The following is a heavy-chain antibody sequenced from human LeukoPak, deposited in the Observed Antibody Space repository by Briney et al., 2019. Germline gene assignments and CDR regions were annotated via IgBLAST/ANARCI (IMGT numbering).Heavy chain of an antibody. D-gene: IGHD6-6*01. J-gene: IGHJ4*02. CDR2: ISGYNGNT. V-gene: IGHV1-18*01. Sequence: ASVKVSCKASGYTFTTYGISWVRPAPGQGLEWMGWISGYNGNTKYAQKFQGRVTLTADTSTSTAYMELRSLRSDDTAVYSCARDSGYRSSPFYFDYWGQGTLVTVSS. CDR3: ARDSGYRSSPFYFDY. CDR1: GYTFTTYG.